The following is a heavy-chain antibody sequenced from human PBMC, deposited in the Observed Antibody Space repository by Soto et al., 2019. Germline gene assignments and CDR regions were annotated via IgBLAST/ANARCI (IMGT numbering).Heavy chain of an antibody. D-gene: IGHD6-13*01. CDR2: INSDGSST. J-gene: IGHJ5*02. CDR1: GFTFSSYW. CDR3: ASLIAAADPYNWFDP. Sequence: EVQLVESGGGLVQPGGSLRLSCAASGFTFSSYWMHWVRQAPGKGLVWVSRINSDGSSTSYADSVKGRFTISRDNAKNPLYLQMNRRRAEDTAVYYCASLIAAADPYNWFDPWGKGTLVTVSS. V-gene: IGHV3-74*01.